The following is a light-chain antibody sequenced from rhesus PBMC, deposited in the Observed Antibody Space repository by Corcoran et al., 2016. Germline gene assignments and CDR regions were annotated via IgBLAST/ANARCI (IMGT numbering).Light chain of an antibody. CDR2: KSS. CDR3: QQYASSPIFT. CDR1: QSISNW. V-gene: IGKV1-22*01. J-gene: IGKJ3*01. Sequence: DIQMTQSPSSLSASVGDTVTITCRASQSISNWLAWYQQKPGKAPKALIYKSSSLQRGVPSRFSGSGSGTEFTLTISGLQSEDFATYYCQQYASSPIFTFGPGTKLDIK.